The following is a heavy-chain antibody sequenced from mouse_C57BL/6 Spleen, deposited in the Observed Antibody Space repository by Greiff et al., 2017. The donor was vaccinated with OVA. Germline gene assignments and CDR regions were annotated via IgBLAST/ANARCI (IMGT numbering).Heavy chain of an antibody. CDR3: ARWTHYYGSSYFDD. J-gene: IGHJ2*01. D-gene: IGHD1-1*01. CDR2: ISNGGGST. CDR1: GFTFSDYY. Sequence: EVQGVESGGGLVQPGGSLKLSCAASGFTFSDYYMYWVRQTPEKRLEWVAYISNGGGSTYYPATVKGRFTISRDTANNPLYLQMSRRKAEDAAMYYCARWTHYYGSSYFDDWGQGTTLTVSS. V-gene: IGHV5-12*01.